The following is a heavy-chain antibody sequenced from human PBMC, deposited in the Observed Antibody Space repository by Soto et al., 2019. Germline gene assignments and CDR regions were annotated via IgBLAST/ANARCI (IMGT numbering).Heavy chain of an antibody. CDR3: AKDPLLWFGELNYYYYGMDV. Sequence: GSLRLSCAASGFTFSSYAMSWVRQAPGKGLEWVSAISGSGGSTYYADSVKGRFTISRDNSKNTLYLQMNSLRAEDTAVYYCAKDPLLWFGELNYYYYGMDVWGQGTTVTVSS. D-gene: IGHD3-10*01. CDR2: ISGSGGST. CDR1: GFTFSSYA. J-gene: IGHJ6*02. V-gene: IGHV3-23*01.